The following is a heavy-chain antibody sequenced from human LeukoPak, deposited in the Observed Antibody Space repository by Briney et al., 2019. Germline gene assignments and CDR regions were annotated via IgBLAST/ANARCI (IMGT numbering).Heavy chain of an antibody. CDR1: GFSFSSYS. V-gene: IGHV3-48*01. CDR3: ARDTPTCSGGSCPTRTFDY. D-gene: IGHD2-15*01. J-gene: IGHJ4*02. Sequence: GGSLRLSCAASGFSFSSYSMNWVRQAPGKGLEWVSYIRSSSSTIYYADSVKGRFTISRDNAKNSLYLQMNSLRAEDTAVYYCARDTPTCSGGSCPTRTFDYWGQGTLVTVSS. CDR2: IRSSSSTI.